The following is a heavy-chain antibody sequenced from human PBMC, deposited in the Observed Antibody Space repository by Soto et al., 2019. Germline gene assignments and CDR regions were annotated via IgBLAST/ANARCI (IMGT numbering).Heavy chain of an antibody. CDR2: INPTSEYT. D-gene: IGHD2-15*01. J-gene: IGHJ4*02. V-gene: IGHV1-8*01. CDR1: GYTFTSYD. Sequence: SVKVSCKASGYTFTSYDINWVRQAPVQGLEWVGWINPTSEYTAHAQKFQGRVTLTREISTATAYMELSSLTSEDTAVYFCVRQVHPGYSSDWGPGTQVTVSS. CDR3: VRQVHPGYSSD.